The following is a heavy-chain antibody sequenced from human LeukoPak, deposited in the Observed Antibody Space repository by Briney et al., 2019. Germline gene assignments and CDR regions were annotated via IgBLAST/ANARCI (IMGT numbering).Heavy chain of an antibody. CDR1: GYTFTSYD. D-gene: IGHD3-22*01. CDR3: ARDMHDSSLYDY. J-gene: IGHJ4*02. V-gene: IGHV1-2*02. CDR2: INPNSGGT. Sequence: EASVKVSCKASGYTFTSYDINWVRQATGQGLEWMGWINPNSGGTNYAQKFQGRVTMTRDTSISTAYMELSRLRSVDAAVYYCARDMHDSSLYDYWGQGTLVTVSS.